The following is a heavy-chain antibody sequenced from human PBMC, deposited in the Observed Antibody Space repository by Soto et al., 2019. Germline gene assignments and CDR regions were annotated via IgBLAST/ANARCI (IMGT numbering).Heavy chain of an antibody. Sequence: QVQLQESGPGLVKPSQTLSLTCTVSGGSINSDDSYWSWLRQPPGRGLEWIGYIYDSETTYYNPSLKSRVTMSVATSKNQFSLKLNSVPAADTAVYYCARDRQSEIVAMLASNGMDVWGQGTTVIVSS. CDR1: GGSINSDDSY. V-gene: IGHV4-30-4*01. D-gene: IGHD5-12*01. CDR2: IYDSETT. J-gene: IGHJ6*02. CDR3: ARDRQSEIVAMLASNGMDV.